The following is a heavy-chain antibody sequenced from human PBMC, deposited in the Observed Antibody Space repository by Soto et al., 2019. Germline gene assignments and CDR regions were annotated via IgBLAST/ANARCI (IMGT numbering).Heavy chain of an antibody. V-gene: IGHV1-8*01. Sequence: ASVKVSFKASRYTFISYDINWVRQATGQGLEWMGWMSPNSGNTGYAQKFQGRITMTRNTSINTAYMELSGLGSEDTAVYYCARDREVWWKARRLSPHGFDSWGQGTPVTVS. D-gene: IGHD3-16*01. CDR3: ARDREVWWKARRLSPHGFDS. J-gene: IGHJ5*01. CDR2: MSPNSGNT. CDR1: RYTFISYD.